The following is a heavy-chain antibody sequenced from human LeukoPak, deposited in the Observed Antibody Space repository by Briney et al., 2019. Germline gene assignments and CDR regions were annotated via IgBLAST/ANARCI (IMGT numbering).Heavy chain of an antibody. CDR2: IYYSGST. J-gene: IGHJ6*03. V-gene: IGHV4-59*01. CDR3: ARASEDYYYYYMDV. D-gene: IGHD1-14*01. Sequence: SETLSLTCTVSGGSISSYYWSWIRQPPGKGLEWIGYIYYSGSTIYNPSLKSRVTISVDTSKDQFSLKLSSVTAADTAVYYCARASEDYYYYYMDVWGKGTTVTISS. CDR1: GGSISSYY.